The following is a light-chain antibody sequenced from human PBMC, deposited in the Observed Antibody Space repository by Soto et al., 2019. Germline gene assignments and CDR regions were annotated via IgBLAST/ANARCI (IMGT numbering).Light chain of an antibody. CDR1: QSIGYY. V-gene: IGKV3-20*01. CDR2: GAS. CDR3: QQYGSSPIT. Sequence: ETVFTQSPAILSLSPGESATLYCRASQSIGYYFAWYQQKPGQAPRLLIYGASSRATGIPDRFSGSGSGTDFTLTISRLEPEDFAVYYCQQYGSSPITFGQGTRWRL. J-gene: IGKJ5*01.